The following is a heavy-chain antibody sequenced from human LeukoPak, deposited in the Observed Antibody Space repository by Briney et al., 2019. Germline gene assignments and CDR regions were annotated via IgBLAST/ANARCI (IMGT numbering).Heavy chain of an antibody. J-gene: IGHJ5*02. V-gene: IGHV4-4*07. CDR2: IYTSGST. Sequence: SETLSLTCTVSGGSISSYYWSWIRQPAGKGLEWIGRIYTSGSTNYNPSLKSRVTMSVDTSKNQFSLKLSSVTAADTAVYYCARGVPYEGYSSSWLSPNWFDPWGQGTLVTVSS. CDR3: ARGVPYEGYSSSWLSPNWFDP. D-gene: IGHD6-13*01. CDR1: GGSISSYY.